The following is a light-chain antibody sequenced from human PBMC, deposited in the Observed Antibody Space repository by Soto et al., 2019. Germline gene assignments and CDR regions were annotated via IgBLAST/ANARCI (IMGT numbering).Light chain of an antibody. CDR1: QSISSW. J-gene: IGKJ4*02. V-gene: IGKV1-39*01. CDR2: EAS. Sequence: DIQMTQSQSALSASVRDRVTITCRASQSISSWLDWYQQKPGKAPKLLIYEASSLQGGVPSRFSGSGSGTEFTLTISSLQPEDFATYYCQQSYSTHLTFGGGTKVDIK. CDR3: QQSYSTHLT.